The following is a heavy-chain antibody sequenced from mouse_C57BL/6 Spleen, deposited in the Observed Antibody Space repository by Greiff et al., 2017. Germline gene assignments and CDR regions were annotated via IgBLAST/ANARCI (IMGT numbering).Heavy chain of an antibody. V-gene: IGHV1-59*01. CDR2: IDPSDSYT. CDR1: GYTFTSYW. Sequence: QVQLQQPGAELVRPGTSVKLSCKASGYTFTSYWMHWVKQRPGQGLEWIGVIDPSDSYTNYNQKFKGKATLTVDTSSSTAYMQLSSLTSEDSAVYYCAREDGYDGFAYGAKGLWSLSLQ. CDR3: AREDGYDGFAY. D-gene: IGHD2-2*01. J-gene: IGHJ3*01.